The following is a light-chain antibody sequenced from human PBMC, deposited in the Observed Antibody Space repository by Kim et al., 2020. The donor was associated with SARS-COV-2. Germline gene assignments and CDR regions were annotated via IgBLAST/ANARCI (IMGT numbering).Light chain of an antibody. CDR1: QGISHE. V-gene: IGKV1-27*01. CDR2: AAS. Sequence: DIQMTQSPSSLSASVGDRVTITCRASQGISHELAWYQQKPGKVPKLLIFAASALHSGVPSRFSGSGSGTDFTLTISSLQPEDVATYYCQKYNGAPWTFGQGTKLEI. J-gene: IGKJ1*01. CDR3: QKYNGAPWT.